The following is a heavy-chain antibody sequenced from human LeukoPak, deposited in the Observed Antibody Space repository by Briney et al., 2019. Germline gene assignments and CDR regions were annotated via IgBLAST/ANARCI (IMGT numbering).Heavy chain of an antibody. CDR3: ARGDWGSSFDY. J-gene: IGHJ4*02. CDR2: INSDGSST. V-gene: IGHV3-74*01. CDR1: GFTFSSYW. Sequence: GGSLRLSCAASGFTFSSYWMHWVRQAPGKGLVWVLRINSDGSSTRYTDSVKGRFTISRDNAKNTLYLQMNSLRAEDTAVYYCARGDWGSSFDYWGQGTLVTVSS. D-gene: IGHD7-27*01.